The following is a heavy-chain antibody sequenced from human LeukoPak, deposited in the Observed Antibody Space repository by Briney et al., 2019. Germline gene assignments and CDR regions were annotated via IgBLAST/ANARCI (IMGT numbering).Heavy chain of an antibody. CDR3: ARARGSSSAVDY. CDR2: FYYSGSS. D-gene: IGHD6-6*01. J-gene: IGHJ4*02. Sequence: SETLSLTCSVSGDSISSNYWSWIRQPPGKGLEWIGYFYYSGSSKYNSSLKSRVTIFADTSKNQFSLRPSSLSAADTAVYYCARARGSSSAVDYWGQGTLVTVSS. CDR1: GDSISSNY. V-gene: IGHV4-59*08.